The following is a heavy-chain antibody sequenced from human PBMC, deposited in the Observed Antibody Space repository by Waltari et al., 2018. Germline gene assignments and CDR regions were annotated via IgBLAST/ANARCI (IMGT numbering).Heavy chain of an antibody. CDR2: IYHSGST. V-gene: IGHV4-38-2*01. CDR1: GYSISSGYY. D-gene: IGHD4-17*01. Sequence: QVQLQESGPGLVKPSETLSLTCAVSGYSISSGYYWGWIRQPPGKGLEWIGSIYHSGSTYYNPSLKSRVTISGDTSKNQFSLRLSSVTAADTAVYYCAGALGGYGDYLLSEGAFDIWGQGTMVTVSS. J-gene: IGHJ3*02. CDR3: AGALGGYGDYLLSEGAFDI.